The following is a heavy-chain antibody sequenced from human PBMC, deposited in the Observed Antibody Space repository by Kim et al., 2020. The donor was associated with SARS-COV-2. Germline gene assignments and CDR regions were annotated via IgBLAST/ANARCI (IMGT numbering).Heavy chain of an antibody. Sequence: GGSLRLSCAASGFTVSSNYMSWVRQAPGKGLEWVSVIYSGGSTYYADSVKGRFTISRDNSKNTLYLQMNSLRAEDTAVYYCASTPDDYGDSLVDSLVYYYGMDVWGQGTTVTVSS. CDR1: GFTVSSNY. V-gene: IGHV3-66*02. J-gene: IGHJ6*02. D-gene: IGHD4-17*01. CDR3: ASTPDDYGDSLVDSLVYYYGMDV. CDR2: IYSGGST.